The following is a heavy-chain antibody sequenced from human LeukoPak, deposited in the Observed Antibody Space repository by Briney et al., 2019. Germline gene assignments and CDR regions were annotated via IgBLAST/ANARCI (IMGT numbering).Heavy chain of an antibody. V-gene: IGHV4-59*12. CDR1: GGSISSYY. Sequence: TSETLSLTCTVSGGSISSYYWSWIRQPPGKGLEWIGYIYYSGSTNYNPSLKSRVTMSVDTSKNQFSLRLRSVTAADTAVYYCARDQDYGDYRDWGQGTLVTVSS. CDR2: IYYSGST. CDR3: ARDQDYGDYRD. J-gene: IGHJ4*02. D-gene: IGHD4-17*01.